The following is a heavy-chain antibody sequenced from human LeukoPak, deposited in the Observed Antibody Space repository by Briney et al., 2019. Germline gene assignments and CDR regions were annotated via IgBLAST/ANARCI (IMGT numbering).Heavy chain of an antibody. CDR3: AKDVGVYYYDSGGYYYLHAFDI. CDR2: ISGSGGST. J-gene: IGHJ3*02. D-gene: IGHD3-22*01. Sequence: GGSLRLSCAASGFTFSSYAMSWVRQAPGKGLEWVSAISGSGGSTYYADSVKGRFTISRDNSKNTLYLQMNSLRAEDTAVYYCAKDVGVYYYDSGGYYYLHAFDIWGQGTMVTVSS. CDR1: GFTFSSYA. V-gene: IGHV3-23*01.